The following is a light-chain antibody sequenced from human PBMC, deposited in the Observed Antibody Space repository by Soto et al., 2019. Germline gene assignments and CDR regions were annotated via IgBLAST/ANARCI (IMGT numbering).Light chain of an antibody. V-gene: IGKV1-6*01. Sequence: AIQLTESPSSLSASVGDRVTITCRASQGIRNDLGWYQQKPGKAPKLLIYAASTLQSGVPSRFSGSGSGTDFTLTISSPQPEDFATYYCLQDYNYPWTFGQGTKVDIK. J-gene: IGKJ1*01. CDR2: AAS. CDR1: QGIRND. CDR3: LQDYNYPWT.